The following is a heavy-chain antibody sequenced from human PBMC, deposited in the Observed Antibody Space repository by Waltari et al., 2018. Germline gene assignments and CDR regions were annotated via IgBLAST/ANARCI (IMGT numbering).Heavy chain of an antibody. CDR1: GGTFSSYA. V-gene: IGHV1-69*08. CDR2: IIPIFGTA. D-gene: IGHD3-3*01. Sequence: QVQLVQSGAEVKKPGSSVKVSCKASGGTFSSYAISWVRPATGQGLEWMGRIIPIFGTANYAQKFQGRVTITADKSTSTAYMELSSLRSEDTAVYYCARDKSDFWSGYSMPDYWGQGTLVTVSS. J-gene: IGHJ4*02. CDR3: ARDKSDFWSGYSMPDY.